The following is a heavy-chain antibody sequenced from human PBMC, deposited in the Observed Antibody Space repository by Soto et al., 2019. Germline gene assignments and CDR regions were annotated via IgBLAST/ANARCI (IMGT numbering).Heavy chain of an antibody. J-gene: IGHJ4*02. CDR3: ARAEPYSTSAPFDY. D-gene: IGHD6-6*01. CDR1: GYTFTNYN. Sequence: QVQLVQSGAEVKKPGASVKVSCKTSGYTFTNYNINWVRQATGQGLEWMGWMNPNSGNTGYAQKFQGRDTRTRNTSITTAYMELSSLRSGDTAVYYCARAEPYSTSAPFDYWGQGTLVTVSS. V-gene: IGHV1-8*01. CDR2: MNPNSGNT.